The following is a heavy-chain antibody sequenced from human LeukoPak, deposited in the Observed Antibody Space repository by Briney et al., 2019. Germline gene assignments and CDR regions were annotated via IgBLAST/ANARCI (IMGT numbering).Heavy chain of an antibody. CDR2: ISGTGGRT. CDR3: AKGLHGGVGYGVDV. J-gene: IGHJ6*02. V-gene: IGHV3-23*01. Sequence: QPGWSLRLSCTASGFTFSKYAMTWVRQAPGKGLEWVSSISGTGGRTYSADSVKGRCTISRDNSKNTLYLQMKNLRVEHTAVYYCAKGLHGGVGYGVDVWGQGTTVSVSS. D-gene: IGHD3-16*01. CDR1: GFTFSKYA.